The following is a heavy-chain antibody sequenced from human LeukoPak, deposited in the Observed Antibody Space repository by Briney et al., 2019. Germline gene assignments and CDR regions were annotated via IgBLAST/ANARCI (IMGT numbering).Heavy chain of an antibody. J-gene: IGHJ3*02. Sequence: GESLKLPCKASGYSFTTYGLGWVRQMPGKGLEWMGIIYPGDSDTRYSRSFQGQVTISADKSISTAYLQWSSLKASDTAMNYCARGNYGSPFDIGGQATVVTVSS. D-gene: IGHD3-22*01. CDR2: IYPGDSDT. V-gene: IGHV5-51*01. CDR1: GYSFTTYG. CDR3: ARGNYGSPFDI.